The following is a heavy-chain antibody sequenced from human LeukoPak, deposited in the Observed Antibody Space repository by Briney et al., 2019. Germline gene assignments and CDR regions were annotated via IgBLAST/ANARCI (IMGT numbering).Heavy chain of an antibody. CDR1: GFSFNSYT. J-gene: IGHJ4*02. CDR2: MKEDGSDI. Sequence: GGSLRLSCVASGFSFNSYTMRWVRQAPGKGLEWVAKMKEDGSDIYYVDSVQGRFTICRDNAKNSLCLQMSSLRVEDTAVYYCARGGARYLDNWGQGTLVTVSS. CDR3: ARGGARYLDN. D-gene: IGHD3-9*01. V-gene: IGHV3-7*01.